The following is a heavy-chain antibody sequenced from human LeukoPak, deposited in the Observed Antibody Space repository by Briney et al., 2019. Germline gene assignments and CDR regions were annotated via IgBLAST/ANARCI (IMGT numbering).Heavy chain of an antibody. J-gene: IGHJ4*02. D-gene: IGHD6-6*01. CDR2: IYYSGST. Sequence: PSETLSLTCTVSGGSISSGDYYWSWIRQPPGKGLEWIGYIYYSGSTNYNPSLKSRVTISVDTSKNQFSLKLSSVTAADTAVYYCARDPGIAARPYFDYWGQGTLVTVSS. CDR3: ARDPGIAARPYFDY. CDR1: GGSISSGDYY. V-gene: IGHV4-61*08.